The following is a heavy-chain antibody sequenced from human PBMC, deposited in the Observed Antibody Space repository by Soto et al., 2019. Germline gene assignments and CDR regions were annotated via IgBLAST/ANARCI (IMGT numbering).Heavy chain of an antibody. D-gene: IGHD6-19*01. J-gene: IGHJ3*01. Sequence: EVQLVESGGGLVQPGGSLRLSCAASGFTFSDYWMSWVRQAPEKGLEWVANIKRDGSDKYYVDSVKGRFTISRDKSKNSLYRKMSSMRAEESAVYYCARPLGWRDAFDVWGQGTVVTVSS. CDR1: GFTFSDYW. CDR3: ARPLGWRDAFDV. CDR2: IKRDGSDK. V-gene: IGHV3-7*01.